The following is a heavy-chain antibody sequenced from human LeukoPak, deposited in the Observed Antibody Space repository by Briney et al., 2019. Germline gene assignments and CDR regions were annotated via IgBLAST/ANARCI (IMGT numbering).Heavy chain of an antibody. CDR2: INMDGSIT. Sequence: GGSLRLSCAVSGFTFSNYWMHWVRQSPGKGLVWVSRINMDGSITTYADSVKGRFTISRDNAKNTLYLQMNSLRAEDTAVYYCSRARGDYRYFDYWGQGTLVAVSS. V-gene: IGHV3-74*01. CDR3: SRARGDYRYFDY. J-gene: IGHJ4*02. D-gene: IGHD4-17*01. CDR1: GFTFSNYW.